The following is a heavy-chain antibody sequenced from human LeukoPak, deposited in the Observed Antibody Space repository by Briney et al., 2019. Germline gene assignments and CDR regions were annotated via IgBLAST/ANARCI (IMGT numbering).Heavy chain of an antibody. CDR1: GYTFTSYD. CDR2: MNPNSGDT. CDR3: ARGSLLYCSSTSCYAGGFDY. V-gene: IGHV1-8*01. D-gene: IGHD2-2*01. J-gene: IGHJ4*02. Sequence: ASVKVSCKASGYTFTSYDINWVRQATGQGLEWMGWMNPNSGDTGYAQKFQGRVTMTRNTSIGTAYMELSSLRSEDTAVYYCARGSLLYCSSTSCYAGGFDYWGQGTLVTVSS.